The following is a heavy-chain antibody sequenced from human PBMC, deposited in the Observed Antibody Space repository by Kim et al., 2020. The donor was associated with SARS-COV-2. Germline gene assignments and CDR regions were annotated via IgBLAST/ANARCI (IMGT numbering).Heavy chain of an antibody. CDR3: ATVDRYTTGWYDAFDI. V-gene: IGHV4-61*03. Sequence: SETLSLTCTVSGGSVSSDYYYWSWIRQPPGKGLEWIGYFYYSGSTNYNPSLKSRVTISLGTSTNHFSLKLSSVTAADTAVYYCATVDRYTTGWYDAFDIWGQGTLVTVSS. D-gene: IGHD2-8*01. CDR1: GGSVSSDYYY. CDR2: FYYSGST. J-gene: IGHJ3*02.